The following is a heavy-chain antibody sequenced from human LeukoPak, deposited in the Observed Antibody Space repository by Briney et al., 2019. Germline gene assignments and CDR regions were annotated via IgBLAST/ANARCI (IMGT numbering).Heavy chain of an antibody. CDR2: VRNKANSYIT. CDR1: GLTFSTYA. CDR3: GRIRGSYLHWYFDL. V-gene: IGHV3-72*01. J-gene: IGHJ2*01. Sequence: GGSLRLSCAASGLTFSTYAMRWVRQAPGKGLELVGRVRNKANSYITMYAASVKGRFTISRNDSENSLYLQMNSLKTEDTAVYYCGRIRGSYLHWYFDLWGRGTLVTVSS. D-gene: IGHD1-26*01.